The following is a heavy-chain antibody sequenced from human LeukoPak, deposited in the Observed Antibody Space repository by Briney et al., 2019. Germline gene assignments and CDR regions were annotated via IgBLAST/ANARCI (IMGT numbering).Heavy chain of an antibody. CDR3: ARGTGQLRYFDWLRSPVPHDYYMDV. D-gene: IGHD3-9*01. Sequence: ASVKVSCKASGYTFTGYYMHWVRQAPGQGLEWMGIINPSGGSTSSAQKFQGRVTMTRDTSTSTVYMELSSLRSEDTAVYYCARGTGQLRYFDWLRSPVPHDYYMDVWGKGTTVTISS. CDR1: GYTFTGYY. V-gene: IGHV1-46*01. CDR2: INPSGGST. J-gene: IGHJ6*03.